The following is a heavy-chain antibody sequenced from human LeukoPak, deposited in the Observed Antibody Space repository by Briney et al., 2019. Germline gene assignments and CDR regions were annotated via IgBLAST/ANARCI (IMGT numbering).Heavy chain of an antibody. D-gene: IGHD3-22*01. CDR3: ARDVAYYYDSSGYHFDY. CDR2: INPNSGGT. V-gene: IGHV1-2*04. Sequence: ASVKVSCKASGYTFTGYYMHWVRQAPGQGLEWMGWINPNSGGTNYAQKFQGWVTMTRDTSISTAYMEVSRLRSDDTAVYYCARDVAYYYDSSGYHFDYWGQGTLVTVSS. CDR1: GYTFTGYY. J-gene: IGHJ4*02.